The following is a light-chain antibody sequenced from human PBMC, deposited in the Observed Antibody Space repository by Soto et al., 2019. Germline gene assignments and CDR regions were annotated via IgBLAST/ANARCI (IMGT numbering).Light chain of an antibody. CDR1: ENVGTN. J-gene: IGKJ4*01. Sequence: IVMTQSPATLSVSPVDGVTLSCRASENVGTNLAWYQQKPGQAPRLLIYGSSTRATGIPATFSGGGSGTEFTLTISSLQSEESAIYYCQQYNNWGLSFGGGTK. CDR3: QQYNNWGLS. CDR2: GSS. V-gene: IGKV3D-15*01.